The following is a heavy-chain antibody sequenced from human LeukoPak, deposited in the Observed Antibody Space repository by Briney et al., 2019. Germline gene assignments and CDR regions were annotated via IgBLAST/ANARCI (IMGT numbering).Heavy chain of an antibody. D-gene: IGHD2-8*01. Sequence: SETLSLTCTVSGGSISDSYWTWIRQPPGTGLEWIGYISYSGSTNYNPSLKSRVTISVDASKNQFSLKLSSVTAADTAVYYCAKNEGRYDGVGRYIATADYWGQGTLVTVSS. V-gene: IGHV4-59*01. J-gene: IGHJ4*02. CDR3: AKNEGRYDGVGRYIATADY. CDR2: ISYSGST. CDR1: GGSISDSY.